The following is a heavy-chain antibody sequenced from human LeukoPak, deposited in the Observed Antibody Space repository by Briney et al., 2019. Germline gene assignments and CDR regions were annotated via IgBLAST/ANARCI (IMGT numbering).Heavy chain of an antibody. D-gene: IGHD4-23*01. J-gene: IGHJ4*02. CDR3: ARDLYGGNSESY. CDR1: GGSITNYY. CDR2: IFYSGST. V-gene: IGHV4-59*01. Sequence: SETLSLTCTVSGGSITNYYCSWIRQPPGKGLEWIGYIFYSGSTHYSPSLKSRVTISGDTSKNQFSLKLTSVTAADTAVCYCARDLYGGNSESYWGQGTLVTVSS.